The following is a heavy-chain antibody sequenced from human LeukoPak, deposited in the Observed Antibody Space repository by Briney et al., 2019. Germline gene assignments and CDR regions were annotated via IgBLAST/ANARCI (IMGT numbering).Heavy chain of an antibody. D-gene: IGHD1-26*01. CDR2: IISHGGST. CDR3: ARVIRGATESNYYYCVMDV. Sequence: GGSLRLSCAASGFTFSSYTMHWVRQPPGKGLEYVSAIISHGGSTYYANSVQGRFTISRDNSKNTLYLQMGSLRAEDMAVYYCARVIRGATESNYYYCVMDVWGQGTTVTVSS. J-gene: IGHJ6*02. CDR1: GFTFSSYT. V-gene: IGHV3-64*01.